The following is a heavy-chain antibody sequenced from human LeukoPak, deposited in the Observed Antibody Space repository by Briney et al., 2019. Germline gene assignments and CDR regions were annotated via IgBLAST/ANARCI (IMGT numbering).Heavy chain of an antibody. V-gene: IGHV3-48*03. Sequence: PGGSLRLSCAASGFTFSTCEMNWVRQAPGKGLEWVSYIDSSSSSIYYADSMKGRFTISRDNAKNSLYLQMNSLRAEDTAVYYCAKVGRSTCPGYWGQGTLVTVSS. D-gene: IGHD1-1*01. CDR1: GFTFSTCE. CDR3: AKVGRSTCPGY. J-gene: IGHJ4*02. CDR2: IDSSSSSI.